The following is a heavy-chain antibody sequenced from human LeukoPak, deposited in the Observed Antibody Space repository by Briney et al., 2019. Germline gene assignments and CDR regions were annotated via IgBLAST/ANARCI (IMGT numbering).Heavy chain of an antibody. J-gene: IGHJ4*02. Sequence: GGSLRLSCTASRFTFTSYWMTWVRQAPGRGLERVANINRDGSEIYYLDSVKGRFTISRDNAKNSLYLQMNGLRGEDTAVYYCARAYEYSSGWFRNDYWGQGTLVTVSS. D-gene: IGHD6-19*01. CDR1: RFTFTSYW. V-gene: IGHV3-7*01. CDR2: INRDGSEI. CDR3: ARAYEYSSGWFRNDY.